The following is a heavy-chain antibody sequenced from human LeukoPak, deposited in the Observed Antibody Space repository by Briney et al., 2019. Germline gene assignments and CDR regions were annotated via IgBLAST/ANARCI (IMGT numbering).Heavy chain of an antibody. CDR2: IDHSESI. D-gene: IGHD2-2*01. CDR3: ARGPYCSTTSCYEGYYYYYYMDV. Sequence: PSETLSLTCAVYGGSFSGYYWNWIRQPPGKGLEWIGEIDHSESINYNPSLTSRVTISVDTSKNHLSLKLSSVTAADTAVYYCARGPYCSTTSCYEGYYYYYYMDVWGKGTTVTVSS. J-gene: IGHJ6*03. V-gene: IGHV4-34*01. CDR1: GGSFSGYY.